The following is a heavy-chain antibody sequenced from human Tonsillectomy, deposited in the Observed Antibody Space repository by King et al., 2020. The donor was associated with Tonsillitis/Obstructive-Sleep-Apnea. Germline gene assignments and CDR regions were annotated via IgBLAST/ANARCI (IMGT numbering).Heavy chain of an antibody. D-gene: IGHD3-10*01. Sequence: VQLVESGGGLVKPGGSLRLSCVASGFKFSNAYMSWVRQAPGKGLEWVGRIKSQRDGGTTDYGAPVKGRFSISRDDPKNTLNLQMNSLKIEDSGVYFCRDGSGIWYGVDVWGQGTAVTVSS. J-gene: IGHJ6*02. V-gene: IGHV3-15*01. CDR2: IKSQRDGGTT. CDR1: GFKFSNAY. CDR3: RDGSGIWYGVDV.